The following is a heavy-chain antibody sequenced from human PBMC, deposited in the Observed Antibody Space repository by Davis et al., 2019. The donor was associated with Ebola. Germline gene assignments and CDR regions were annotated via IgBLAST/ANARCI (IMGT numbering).Heavy chain of an antibody. J-gene: IGHJ6*02. CDR3: ARGDVVVAATIYYYYGMTS. CDR1: GYTFTGYY. CDR2: INPNSGGT. D-gene: IGHD2-15*01. Sequence: AASVKVSCKASGYTFTGYYMHWVRQAPGQGLEWMGWINPNSGGTNYAQKFQGWVTMTRDTSISTAYMELSRLRSDDTAVYYCARGDVVVAATIYYYYGMTSGAKGPRSSSP. V-gene: IGHV1-2*04.